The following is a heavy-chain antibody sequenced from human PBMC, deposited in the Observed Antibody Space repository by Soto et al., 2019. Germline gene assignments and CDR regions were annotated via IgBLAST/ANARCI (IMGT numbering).Heavy chain of an antibody. Sequence: SKTLSLTCAVSGGSISRSDSYWGWIRQPPGKGLEWIGSIYSSGSTYYNPSLKSRITISVDTSKNQFSLNLSSVTAADTAVYYCAPRRRVDYYYAMDVWGQGTTVTVSS. J-gene: IGHJ6*02. CDR3: APRRRVDYYYAMDV. CDR1: GGSISRSDSY. V-gene: IGHV4-39*01. CDR2: IYSSGST.